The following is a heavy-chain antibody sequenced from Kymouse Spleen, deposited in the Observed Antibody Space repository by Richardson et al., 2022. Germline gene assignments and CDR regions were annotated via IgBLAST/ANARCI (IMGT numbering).Heavy chain of an antibody. CDR2: IDWDDDK. D-gene: IGHD3-10*01. CDR1: GFSLSTSGMC. J-gene: IGHJ6*02. Sequence: QVTLRESGPALVKPTQTLTLTCTFSGFSLSTSGMCVRWVRQPPGKALEWLALIDWDDDKYYSTSLKTRLTISKDTSKNQVVLTMTNMDPVDTATYYCART*LLWFGELLQATTTVWTSGAKGPRSPSPQ. V-gene: IGHV2-70*d01. CDR3: ART*LLWFGELLQATTTVWTS.